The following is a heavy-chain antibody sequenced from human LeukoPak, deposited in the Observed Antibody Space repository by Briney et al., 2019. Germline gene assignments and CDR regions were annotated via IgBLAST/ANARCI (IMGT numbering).Heavy chain of an antibody. CDR2: IYHSGST. CDR1: GGSITTHY. D-gene: IGHD3-22*01. Sequence: SETLSLTCSVSGGSITTHYWVWIRQPPGKGLEWIGSIYHSGSTYYNPSLKSRVTISVDTSKNQFSLNLNSVTAADTAVYYCARAFSSGYWFDPWGQGTLVTVSS. V-gene: IGHV4-39*01. CDR3: ARAFSSGYWFDP. J-gene: IGHJ5*02.